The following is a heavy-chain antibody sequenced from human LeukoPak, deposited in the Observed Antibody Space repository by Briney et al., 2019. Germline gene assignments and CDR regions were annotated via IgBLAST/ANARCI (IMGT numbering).Heavy chain of an antibody. V-gene: IGHV4-38-2*02. CDR2: IYHSGST. CDR3: AGTYDILTGTDAFDI. J-gene: IGHJ3*02. Sequence: PSETLSLTCTVSGYSISSGYYWGWIRQPPGKGLEWIGSIYHSGSTNYNPSLKSRVTISVDTSKNQFSLKLSSVTAADTAVYYCAGTYDILTGTDAFDIWGQGTMVTVSS. D-gene: IGHD3-9*01. CDR1: GYSISSGYY.